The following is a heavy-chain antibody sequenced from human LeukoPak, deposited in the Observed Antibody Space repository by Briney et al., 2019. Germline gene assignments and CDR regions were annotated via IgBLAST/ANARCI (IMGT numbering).Heavy chain of an antibody. Sequence: GSSVKVSCKASGGAFSSCAISWVRQAPGQGLEWMGGIIPIFGTANYAQKFQGRVTITADESTSTAYMELSSLRSEDTAVYYCTSSTSCYGCMSYWGQGTLVTVSS. CDR2: IIPIFGTA. V-gene: IGHV1-69*01. J-gene: IGHJ4*02. CDR1: GGAFSSCA. D-gene: IGHD2-2*01. CDR3: TSSTSCYGCMSY.